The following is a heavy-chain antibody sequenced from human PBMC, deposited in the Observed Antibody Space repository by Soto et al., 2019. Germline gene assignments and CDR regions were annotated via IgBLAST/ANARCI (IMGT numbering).Heavy chain of an antibody. J-gene: IGHJ6*02. CDR1: GFSLSTSGVG. Sequence: SGPTLVKPTQTLTLTCTFSGFSLSTSGVGVGWIRQPPGKALEWLALIYWNDDKRYSPSLKSRLTITKDTSKNQVVLTMTNMDPVDTATYYCAHSSSYYDFWSGYLYYGMDVWGQGTTVTVSS. V-gene: IGHV2-5*01. CDR2: IYWNDDK. CDR3: AHSSSYYDFWSGYLYYGMDV. D-gene: IGHD3-3*01.